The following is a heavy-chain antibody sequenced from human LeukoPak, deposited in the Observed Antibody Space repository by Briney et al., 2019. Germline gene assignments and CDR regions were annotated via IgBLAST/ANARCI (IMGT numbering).Heavy chain of an antibody. J-gene: IGHJ4*02. CDR1: GYSFTSYW. V-gene: IGHV3-23*01. D-gene: IGHD3-22*01. CDR3: AKDSAPYYYDSSGYSQGY. Sequence: GESLKISCKGSGYSFTSYWIGWVRQAPGKGLEWVSAISGSGGSTYYADSVKGRFTISRDNSKNTLYLQMNSLRAEDTAVYYCAKDSAPYYYDSSGYSQGYWGQGTLVTVSS. CDR2: ISGSGGST.